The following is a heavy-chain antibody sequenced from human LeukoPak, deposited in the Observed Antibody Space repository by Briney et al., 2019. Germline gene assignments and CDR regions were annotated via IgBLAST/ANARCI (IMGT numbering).Heavy chain of an antibody. CDR1: GGSFSGYY. J-gene: IGHJ6*02. CDR3: ARGRGSSGPRYGMDV. CDR2: INHSGST. V-gene: IGHV4-34*01. D-gene: IGHD6-19*01. Sequence: SETLSLTCAVYGGSFSGYYWSWIRQPPGKGLEWIGEINHSGSTNYNPSLKSRVTISVDTSKNQFSLKLSSVTAADTAVYYCARGRGSSGPRYGMDVRGQGTTVTVSS.